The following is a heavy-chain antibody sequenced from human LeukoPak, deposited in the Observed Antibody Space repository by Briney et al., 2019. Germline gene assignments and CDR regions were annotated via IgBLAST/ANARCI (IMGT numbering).Heavy chain of an antibody. V-gene: IGHV6-1*01. J-gene: IGHJ6*02. D-gene: IGHD6-19*01. CDR3: ARFSVAGIYYYYGMDV. CDR1: GDSVSSNSAA. CDR2: TYYRSKWYN. Sequence: SQTLSLTCAISGDSVSSNSAAWNWIRQFPSRGLEWLGRTYYRSKWYNDYAVSVKSRITINPDTSKNQFSLQLNSVTPEDTAVYYCARFSVAGIYYYYGMDVWGQGTTVTVSS.